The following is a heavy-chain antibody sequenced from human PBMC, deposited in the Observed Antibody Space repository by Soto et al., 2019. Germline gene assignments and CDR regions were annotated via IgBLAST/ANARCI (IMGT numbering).Heavy chain of an antibody. CDR3: PRHRAAGAFYNWAGFDP. D-gene: IGHD1-20*01. CDR1: GACISSSTFF. V-gene: IGHV4-39*01. Sequence: XATLSLTCTVCGACISSSTFFWGWIRQPPGRGLEWIGIIYPTGKTYYNSSLKSRVTMSVDTTNKQFSLKLSSVTAADTAVYYCPRHRAAGAFYNWAGFDPWGHRTLVTVSS. CDR2: IYPTGKT. J-gene: IGHJ5*02.